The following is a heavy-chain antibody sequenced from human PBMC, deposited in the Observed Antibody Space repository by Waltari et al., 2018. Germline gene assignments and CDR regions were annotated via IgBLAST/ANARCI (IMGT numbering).Heavy chain of an antibody. J-gene: IGHJ3*02. Sequence: QVQMVQSGAEGKKPGSSVKVSCKASGGTLSSYALSWVRQAPGQWLEWMVRIIPIFGTANYAQKFQGSVTITSDKSTSTAYMELSSLRSEDTSLYYCATAGGSYFSFDIWGQGTMVTVSS. V-gene: IGHV1-69*13. D-gene: IGHD1-26*01. CDR2: IIPIFGTA. CDR1: GGTLSSYA. CDR3: ATAGGSYFSFDI.